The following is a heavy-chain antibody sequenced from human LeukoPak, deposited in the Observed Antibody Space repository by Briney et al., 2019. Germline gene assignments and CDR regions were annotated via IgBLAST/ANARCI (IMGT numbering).Heavy chain of an antibody. CDR2: IYYSGST. CDR3: ASIIISPARIWFGELSPGPFDY. Sequence: SETLSLTCTDSGGSISSSSYYWGWIRQPPGKGLEWIGSIYYSGSTYYNPSLKSRVTISVDTSKNQFSLKLSSVTAADTAVYYCASIIISPARIWFGELSPGPFDYWGQGTLVTVSS. D-gene: IGHD3-10*01. CDR1: GGSISSSSYY. V-gene: IGHV4-39*07. J-gene: IGHJ4*02.